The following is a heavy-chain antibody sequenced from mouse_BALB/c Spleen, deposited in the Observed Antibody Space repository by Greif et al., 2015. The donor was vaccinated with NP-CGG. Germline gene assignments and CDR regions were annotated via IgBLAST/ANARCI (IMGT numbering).Heavy chain of an antibody. V-gene: IGHV6-6*02. CDR1: GFTFSNYW. J-gene: IGHJ2*01. Sequence: EVQGVESGGGLVQPGGSMKLSCVASGFTFSNYWMNWVRQSPEKGLEWVAEIRLKSNNYATHYAESVKGRFTISRDDSKSSVYLQMNNLRAEDTGIYYCTSVVRDFDYWGQGTTLTVSS. D-gene: IGHD1-1*01. CDR3: TSVVRDFDY. CDR2: IRLKSNNYAT.